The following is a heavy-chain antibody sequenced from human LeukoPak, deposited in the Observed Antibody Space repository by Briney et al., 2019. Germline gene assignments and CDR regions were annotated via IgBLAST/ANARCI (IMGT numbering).Heavy chain of an antibody. CDR1: GGSISSYY. Sequence: PSETLSLTCTVPGGSISSYYWSWIRQPAGKGLEWIGRIYTSGSTNYNPSLKSRVTMSVDTSKNQFSLKLSSVTAADTAVYYCARESIAAAGSYLFDYWGQGTLVTVSS. D-gene: IGHD6-13*01. J-gene: IGHJ4*02. CDR3: ARESIAAAGSYLFDY. CDR2: IYTSGST. V-gene: IGHV4-4*07.